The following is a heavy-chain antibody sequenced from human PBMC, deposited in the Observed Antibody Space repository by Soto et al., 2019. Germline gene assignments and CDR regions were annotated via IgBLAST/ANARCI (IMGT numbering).Heavy chain of an antibody. V-gene: IGHV1-69*13. CDR3: ARSELRFLDRTSYYYYGMDV. CDR2: IIPIFGTA. D-gene: IGHD3-3*01. CDR1: GGTFSSYA. J-gene: IGHJ6*02. Sequence: ASVKVSCKASGGTFSSYAISWVRQAPGQGLEWMGGIIPIFGTANYAQKFQGRVTITADESTSTAYMELSSLRSEDTAVYYCARSELRFLDRTSYYYYGMDVWGQGTTVTVSS.